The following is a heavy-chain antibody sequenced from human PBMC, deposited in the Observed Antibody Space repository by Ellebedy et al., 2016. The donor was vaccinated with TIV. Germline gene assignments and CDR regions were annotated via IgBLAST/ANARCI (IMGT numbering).Heavy chain of an antibody. Sequence: ESLKISXTVSGGSISSYYWSWIRQPAGKGLEWIGRIYTSGSTNYNPSLKSRVTMSVDTSKNQFSLKLSSVTAADTAVYYCARGGVVTYYMDVWGKGTTVTVSS. D-gene: IGHD3-3*01. V-gene: IGHV4-4*07. CDR3: ARGGVVTYYMDV. CDR2: IYTSGST. CDR1: GGSISSYY. J-gene: IGHJ6*03.